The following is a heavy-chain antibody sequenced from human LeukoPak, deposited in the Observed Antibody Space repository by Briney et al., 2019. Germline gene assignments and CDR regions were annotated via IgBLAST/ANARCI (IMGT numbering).Heavy chain of an antibody. V-gene: IGHV3-21*01. CDR1: GFTFSSYT. CDR2: ISSNSNYI. Sequence: PGGSLRLSCAVSGFTFSSYTMNWVRQAPGKGLEWVSSISSNSNYIYYANSVKGRFAISRDNAKNSLYLQMNSLRAEDTAVYFCAREVAADFDSWGQGTLVTVSS. CDR3: AREVAADFDS. D-gene: IGHD6-19*01. J-gene: IGHJ4*02.